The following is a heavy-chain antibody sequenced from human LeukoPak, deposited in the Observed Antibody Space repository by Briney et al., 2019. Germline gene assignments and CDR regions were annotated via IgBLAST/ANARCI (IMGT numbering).Heavy chain of an antibody. CDR1: GFTFSSYW. J-gene: IGHJ5*01. Sequence: QPGGSLRLSCAASGFTFSSYWMHWVRQGPGKGLVWVSHINSDASSTNYAVSVKGRFTISRYDAKNTLYLQMDSLKAEDTAVYYCARAPYLGGWFDCWRQGTLVTVSS. V-gene: IGHV3-74*01. CDR3: ARAPYLGGWFDC. CDR2: INSDASST.